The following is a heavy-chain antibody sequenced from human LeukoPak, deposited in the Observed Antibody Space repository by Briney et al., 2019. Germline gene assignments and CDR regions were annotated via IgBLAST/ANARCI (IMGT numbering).Heavy chain of an antibody. D-gene: IGHD3-22*01. CDR2: ISGSGDRT. CDR1: GFTFSSYG. V-gene: IGHV3-23*01. CDR3: AKMAYYDRSAKSNPFQH. Sequence: GGSLTLSCAPSGFTFSSYGMSWVRQAPGKGLEWVSGISGSGDRTYYADSVQGRFTISRDNSKNTLYLQMNSLRAEDTAVYYCAKMAYYDRSAKSNPFQHWGQGTLVTVSS. J-gene: IGHJ1*01.